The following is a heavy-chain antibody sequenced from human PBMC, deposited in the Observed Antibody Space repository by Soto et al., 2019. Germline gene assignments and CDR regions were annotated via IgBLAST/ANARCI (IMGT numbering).Heavy chain of an antibody. CDR2: INAGNGNT. Sequence: ASVKVSCKAPGYTFTSYAMHWVRQAPGQRLEWMGWINAGNGNTKYSQKFQGRVTITRDTSASTAYMELSSLRSEDTAVYYCASGVFAAYYYYYGIDVWGQGTTVTVSS. V-gene: IGHV1-3*01. D-gene: IGHD3-3*01. J-gene: IGHJ6*02. CDR1: GYTFTSYA. CDR3: ASGVFAAYYYYYGIDV.